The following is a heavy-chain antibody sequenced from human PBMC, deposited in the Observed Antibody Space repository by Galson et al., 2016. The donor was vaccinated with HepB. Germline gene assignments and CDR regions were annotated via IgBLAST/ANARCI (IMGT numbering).Heavy chain of an antibody. D-gene: IGHD4-17*01. CDR3: AKSGRYYGVDHFDY. CDR2: ISYDGSNK. Sequence: SLRLSCAASGFTFSSYGMHWVRQAPGKGLEWVAVISYDGSNKYYADSVKGRFTISRDNSKNTLYLQMNSLRAEDTAVYYCAKSGRYYGVDHFDYWGQGTLLTVSS. V-gene: IGHV3-30*18. CDR1: GFTFSSYG. J-gene: IGHJ4*02.